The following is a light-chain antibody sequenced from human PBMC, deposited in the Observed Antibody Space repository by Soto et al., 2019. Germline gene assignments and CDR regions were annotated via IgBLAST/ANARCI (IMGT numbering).Light chain of an antibody. Sequence: DIVMTQSPDSLAVSLGERATINCKSSQSVLYSSNNKYYLAWYQQKPGQPPKLLISWESTLESGVPERFSGSGYGKDFSLTISSQQADDVAVYYFQQYYSSPPYTFGQGTKLEIK. V-gene: IGKV4-1*01. CDR1: QSVLYSSNNKYY. J-gene: IGKJ2*01. CDR3: QQYYSSPPYT. CDR2: WES.